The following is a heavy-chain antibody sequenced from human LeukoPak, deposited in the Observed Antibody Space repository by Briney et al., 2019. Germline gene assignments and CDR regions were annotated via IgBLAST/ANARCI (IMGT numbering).Heavy chain of an antibody. D-gene: IGHD2-21*01. CDR1: GFTFSSYG. Sequence: GGSLRLSCAASGFTFSSYGMHWVRQAPGKGLEWVAFIRYDGRIKHYADSVKGRFTISRDNSKKMVHLQMDSLRADDTAIYYCAKGHSASDAGYWGKGTLVTVSS. CDR2: IRYDGRIK. CDR3: AKGHSASDAGY. V-gene: IGHV3-30*02. J-gene: IGHJ4*02.